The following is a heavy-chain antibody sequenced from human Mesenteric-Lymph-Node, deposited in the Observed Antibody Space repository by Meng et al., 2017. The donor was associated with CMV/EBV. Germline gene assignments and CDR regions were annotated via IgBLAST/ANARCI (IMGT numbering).Heavy chain of an antibody. CDR3: ARGSSYDILTGYFDY. CDR1: GGSFSGYY. V-gene: IGHV4-34*01. CDR2: INHSGST. D-gene: IGHD3-9*01. J-gene: IGHJ4*02. Sequence: VQLHQSGAGLLKPSETLSVTCAVYGGSFSGYYWNWIRQSPEKGLEWIGEINHSGSTTYNPSFTSRIIISVDTSTNQISLNMSSVTAADTAVYYCARGSSYDILTGYFDYWGQGALVTVSS.